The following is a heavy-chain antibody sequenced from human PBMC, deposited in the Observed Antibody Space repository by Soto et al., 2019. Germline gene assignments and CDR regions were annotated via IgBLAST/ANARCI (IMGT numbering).Heavy chain of an antibody. D-gene: IGHD5-12*01. CDR2: ISARGGSL. V-gene: IGHV3-23*01. Sequence: EVQLLESGGGLVQPGGSLRLACTASGFSFSSYAMVWVRQAPGKGLEWVSVISARGGSLYFADSVKGRFTISRDNSKNVLSLEMNNLRAEDTATDFCAKGSIEYSASVDNWGQGTLVLVSS. CDR1: GFSFSSYA. J-gene: IGHJ4*02. CDR3: AKGSIEYSASVDN.